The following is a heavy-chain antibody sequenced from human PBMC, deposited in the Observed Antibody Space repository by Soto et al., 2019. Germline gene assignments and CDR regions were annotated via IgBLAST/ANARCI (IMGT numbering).Heavy chain of an antibody. CDR3: ARDILLWFGELPPRAHDAFDI. J-gene: IGHJ3*02. CDR2: INYSGST. V-gene: IGHV4-31*03. CDR1: GGSISSGGYF. Sequence: QVQLQESGPGLVKPSQTLSLTRTVPGGSISSGGYFWSWIRQHPGKGLGWIGGINYSGSTYSNPALKSRVTISVDTSKNQFSLKLSSVTAADTAVYYCARDILLWFGELPPRAHDAFDIWGQGTMVTVSS. D-gene: IGHD3-10*01.